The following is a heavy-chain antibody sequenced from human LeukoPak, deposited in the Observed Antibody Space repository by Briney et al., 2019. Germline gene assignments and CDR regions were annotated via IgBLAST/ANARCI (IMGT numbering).Heavy chain of an antibody. D-gene: IGHD1-26*01. Sequence: ASVKVSCKVSGYTLTELSMHWVRQAPGKGLEWMGGFDPEDGETIYAQKFQGRVTMTEDTSTDTAYMELSSLRSGDTAVYYCATGEQWELPYYFDYWGQGTLVTVSS. CDR3: ATGEQWELPYYFDY. J-gene: IGHJ4*02. CDR1: GYTLTELS. CDR2: FDPEDGET. V-gene: IGHV1-24*01.